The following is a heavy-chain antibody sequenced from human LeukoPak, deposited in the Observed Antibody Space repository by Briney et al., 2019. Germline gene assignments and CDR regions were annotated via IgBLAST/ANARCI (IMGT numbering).Heavy chain of an antibody. D-gene: IGHD3-22*01. CDR3: AQGVGYYYDSSGYYFDY. CDR1: GGSFSGYY. CDR2: INHSGST. J-gene: IGHJ4*02. V-gene: IGHV4-34*01. Sequence: PSETLSLTCAVYGGSFSGYYWSWIRQPPGKGLEWIGEINHSGSTNYNPSLKSRVTISVDTSKNQFSLKLSSVTAADTAVYYCAQGVGYYYDSSGYYFDYWGQGTLVTVSS.